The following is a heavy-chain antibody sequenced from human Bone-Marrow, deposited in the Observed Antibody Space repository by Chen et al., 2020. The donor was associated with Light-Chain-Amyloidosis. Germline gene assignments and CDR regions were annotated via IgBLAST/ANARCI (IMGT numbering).Heavy chain of an antibody. CDR1: GFTFSGYS. CDR3: ARDSGESAADDL. V-gene: IGHV3-48*01. Sequence: VRLVESGGGLVQPGGSLRLSCSASGFTFSGYSMNWVRQTPGKGLEWISYIVGLTDAIFYANSVRGRFTISRDNAKRSLYLQMNSLRVEDTAVYYCARDSGESAADDLWGQGTLVTVSP. CDR2: IVGLTDAI. J-gene: IGHJ4*02. D-gene: IGHD6-13*01.